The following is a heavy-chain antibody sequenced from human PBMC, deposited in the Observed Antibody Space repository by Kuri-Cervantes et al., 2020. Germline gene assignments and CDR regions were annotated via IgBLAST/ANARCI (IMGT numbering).Heavy chain of an antibody. J-gene: IGHJ4*02. CDR2: ISWDGGST. Sequence: GESLKISCAASGFTFDDYAMHWVRQAPGKGLEWVSLISWDGGSTYYADSVKGRFTISRDNSKNTLYLQMNSLRAEDTAVYYCAKSGIVVVPAAYFDYWGQGTLVTVSS. CDR3: AKSGIVVVPAAYFDY. D-gene: IGHD2-2*01. CDR1: GFTFDDYA. V-gene: IGHV3-43D*04.